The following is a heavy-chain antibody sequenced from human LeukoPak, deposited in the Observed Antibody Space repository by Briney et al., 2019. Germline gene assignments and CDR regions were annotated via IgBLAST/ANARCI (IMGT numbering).Heavy chain of an antibody. CDR2: IYPGDSDT. Sequence: RGESLKISCMGSGYSFTSYWIGWVRQMPGKGLEWMGIIYPGDSDTRYSPSFQGQVTISADKSISTAYLQWSSLKASDTAMYYCARNRLDSSGYKSDYYYMDVWGKGTTVTVSS. CDR1: GYSFTSYW. J-gene: IGHJ6*03. CDR3: ARNRLDSSGYKSDYYYMDV. V-gene: IGHV5-51*01. D-gene: IGHD3-22*01.